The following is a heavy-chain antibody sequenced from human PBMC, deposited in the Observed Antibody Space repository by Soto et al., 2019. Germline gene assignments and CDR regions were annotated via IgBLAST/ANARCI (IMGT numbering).Heavy chain of an antibody. CDR2: IIPISGTT. V-gene: IGHV1-69*01. Sequence: QVHLVQSGAEVKKPGSSVKVSCQASGGPFSNYALSWVRQPPGHGLEWMGGIIPISGTTDYAQKFQARVTITADESTNTAYMELSSLRADDTAVYYCARLPSVLPVVDMWGQGTLVTVSS. CDR3: ARLPSVLPVVDM. J-gene: IGHJ3*02. CDR1: GGPFSNYA.